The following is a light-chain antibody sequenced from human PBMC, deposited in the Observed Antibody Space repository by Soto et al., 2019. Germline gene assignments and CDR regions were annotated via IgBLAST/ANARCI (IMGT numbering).Light chain of an antibody. CDR1: SGSIASNY. V-gene: IGLV6-57*04. CDR3: QSYDSSNHNVV. CDR2: EDN. Sequence: NFMLTQPHSVSESPGKTVTISCTRSSGSIASNYVQWYQQRPGSAPTTVIYEDNQRPSGVPDPFSGSIDSSSNSASLTISGLKTEDEADYYCQSYDSSNHNVVFGGGTKLTVL. J-gene: IGLJ2*01.